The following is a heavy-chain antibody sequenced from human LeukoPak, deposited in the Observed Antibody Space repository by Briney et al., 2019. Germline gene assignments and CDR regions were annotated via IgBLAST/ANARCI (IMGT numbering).Heavy chain of an antibody. CDR3: ARDRFNQRKYDFWSGYITVGYGMDV. CDR1: GFTFSRYG. V-gene: IGHV3-33*01. J-gene: IGHJ6*02. Sequence: GRSLRLSCAASGFTFSRYGMHWVSQAPGKGWEGVAVTWYDGSNKYYADSVKGRFTISRDNSKNTLYLQMNSLRAEDTAVYYCARDRFNQRKYDFWSGYITVGYGMDVWGQGTTVTVSS. CDR2: TWYDGSNK. D-gene: IGHD3-3*01.